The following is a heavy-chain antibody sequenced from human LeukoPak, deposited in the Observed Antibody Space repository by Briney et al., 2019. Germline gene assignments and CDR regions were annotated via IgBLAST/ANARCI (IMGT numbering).Heavy chain of an antibody. V-gene: IGHV1-24*01. CDR1: GYTLTELS. Sequence: ASVKVSCKVSGYTLTELSMHWVRQAPGKGLEWMGGFDPEDGETIYAQKFQGRVTMTEDTSTDTAYMELSSLRSEDTAMYYCASSPAVVVTASGAFDIWGQGTMVTVSS. J-gene: IGHJ3*02. CDR2: FDPEDGET. D-gene: IGHD2-21*02. CDR3: ASSPAVVVTASGAFDI.